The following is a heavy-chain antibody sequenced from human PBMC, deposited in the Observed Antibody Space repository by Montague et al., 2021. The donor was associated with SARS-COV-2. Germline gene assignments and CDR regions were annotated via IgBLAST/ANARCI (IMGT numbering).Heavy chain of an antibody. V-gene: IGHV4-34*01. CDR1: GGSFSGYY. Sequence: SETLSLTYAVYGGSFSGYYWSWIRQPPGKGLEWIGEINHSGSTNYNPSXXSRVTISVDTSKNQFSLKLSSVTAADTAVYYCARRGYSYYYYGMDVWGQGTTVTVSS. CDR2: INHSGST. CDR3: ARRGYSYYYYGMDV. D-gene: IGHD5-24*01. J-gene: IGHJ6*02.